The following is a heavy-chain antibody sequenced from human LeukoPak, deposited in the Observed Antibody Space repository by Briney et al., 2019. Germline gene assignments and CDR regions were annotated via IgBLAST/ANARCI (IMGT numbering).Heavy chain of an antibody. CDR3: ARGNTSAWYRFDY. J-gene: IGHJ4*02. CDR1: GFTFSDHY. CDR2: TGNKANSYTT. V-gene: IGHV3-72*01. D-gene: IGHD6-19*01. Sequence: GGSLRLSCAASGFTFSDHYMDWVRQAPGKGLEWVGRTGNKANSYTTEYAASVKGRFTISRNDSKNSLILQMNSLKSEDTAVYYFARGNTSAWYRFDYCGQGTLVTVSS.